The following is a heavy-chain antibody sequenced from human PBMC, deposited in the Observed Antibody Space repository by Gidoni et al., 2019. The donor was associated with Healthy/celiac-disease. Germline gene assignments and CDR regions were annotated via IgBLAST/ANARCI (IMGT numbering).Heavy chain of an antibody. CDR2: ISGSGGST. CDR3: AAQYYDFWSGCPRGMDV. V-gene: IGHV3-23*01. J-gene: IGHJ6*02. Sequence: EVQLLESGGGLVQPRGSLRLSCSASGFPFSSYAMGWVRQAPGKGLEWVSAISGSGGSTYYADSVKGRVTISIDNSKNTLDLQMNSLRAEDTAVYYCAAQYYDFWSGCPRGMDVWGQGTTVTVSS. D-gene: IGHD3-3*01. CDR1: GFPFSSYA.